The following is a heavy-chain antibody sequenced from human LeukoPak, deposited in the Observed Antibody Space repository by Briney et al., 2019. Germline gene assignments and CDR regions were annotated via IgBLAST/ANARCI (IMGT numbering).Heavy chain of an antibody. CDR3: ARDMDSGPDFFDY. CDR1: GYIFTGYY. V-gene: IGHV1-2*02. Sequence: ASVKVSCKASGYIFTGYYMHWVRQAPGQGLEWMGWINPHSGGTDHAQKFQGRVTMTRDTSISTAYMGLSRLRSDDTAVYYCARDMDSGPDFFDYWGLGTLVTVSS. J-gene: IGHJ4*02. CDR2: INPHSGGT. D-gene: IGHD1-26*01.